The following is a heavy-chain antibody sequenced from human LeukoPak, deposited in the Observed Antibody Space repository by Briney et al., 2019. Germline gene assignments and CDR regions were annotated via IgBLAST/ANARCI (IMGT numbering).Heavy chain of an antibody. J-gene: IGHJ4*02. CDR3: ARAYYFDS. CDR2: IYYSGST. V-gene: IGHV4-59*08. Sequence: SETLSLTCTVSGGSISSYYWGWIRQPPRKGLEWIGYIYYSGSTTYNPSLKSRVTISVDTSKNQFPLKLSSVTAADTAVYYCARAYYFDSWGQGTLVTVSS. CDR1: GGSISSYY.